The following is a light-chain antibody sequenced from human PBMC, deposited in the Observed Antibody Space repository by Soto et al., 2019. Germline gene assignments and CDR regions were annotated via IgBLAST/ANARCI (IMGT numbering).Light chain of an antibody. CDR2: EVS. Sequence: QSALTQPPSASGSPGQSVTISCTGTSGDVGAHKYVSWYQHHPGKAPKLMIYEVSKRPSGVPDRFSGSKSGNTASLTVSGLQAEDEADYYCLSAAGSNIYVFGTGTKLTVL. V-gene: IGLV2-8*01. J-gene: IGLJ1*01. CDR1: SGDVGAHKY. CDR3: LSAAGSNIYV.